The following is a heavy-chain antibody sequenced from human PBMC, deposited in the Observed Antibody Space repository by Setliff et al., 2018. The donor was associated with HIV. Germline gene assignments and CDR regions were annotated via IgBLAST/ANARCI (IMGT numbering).Heavy chain of an antibody. CDR2: MNPNSGNT. D-gene: IGHD2-21*01. Sequence: ASVKVSCKASGYTFTSYDINWVRQATGQGLEWMGWMNPNSGNTGYAQKFQGRGTITTDESTTTAYMDLSSLRSEDTAVYYCARDRLGHIDRPYFDYWGQGTLVTVSS. V-gene: IGHV1-8*03. CDR3: ARDRLGHIDRPYFDY. J-gene: IGHJ4*02. CDR1: GYTFTSYD.